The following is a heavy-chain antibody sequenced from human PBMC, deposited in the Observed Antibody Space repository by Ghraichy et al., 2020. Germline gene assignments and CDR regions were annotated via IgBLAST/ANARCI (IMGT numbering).Heavy chain of an antibody. CDR2: IKEDGGEK. V-gene: IGHV3-7*01. J-gene: IGHJ4*02. Sequence: GGSLRLSCAASGFIFSRYWMSWVRQAPGKGLEWVANIKEDGGEKYFLDSVRRRFTISRDNAKNSLFLQMNNLRAEDTGVYYCARDLGLGSPSDYWGQRTVVTVSS. D-gene: IGHD7-27*01. CDR3: ARDLGLGSPSDY. CDR1: GFIFSRYW.